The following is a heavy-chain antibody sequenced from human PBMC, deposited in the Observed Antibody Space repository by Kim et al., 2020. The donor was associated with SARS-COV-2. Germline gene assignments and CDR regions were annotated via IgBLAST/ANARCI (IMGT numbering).Heavy chain of an antibody. Sequence: PSLKTRVTISVDTSKNQFSLRRSSVTAADTAVYYCARSPQSWVVVTHFDYWGQGTLVTVSS. V-gene: IGHV4-31*02. D-gene: IGHD3-22*01. J-gene: IGHJ4*02. CDR3: ARSPQSWVVVTHFDY.